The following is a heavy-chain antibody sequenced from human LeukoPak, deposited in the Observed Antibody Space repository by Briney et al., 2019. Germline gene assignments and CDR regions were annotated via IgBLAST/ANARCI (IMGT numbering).Heavy chain of an antibody. CDR2: IHYSGST. V-gene: IGHV4-31*03. CDR3: ARGVRRITIFGVVTPRFDY. CDR1: GGSISSGDYC. D-gene: IGHD3-3*01. J-gene: IGHJ4*02. Sequence: SQTLSLPCSVSGGSISSGDYCWSWIRPHPGEGLEWIGYIHYSGSTYYNPSLKSRIIISVDTSKNQFFLKMTSVTAADTAVYYCARGVRRITIFGVVTPRFDYWGQGTLVTVSS.